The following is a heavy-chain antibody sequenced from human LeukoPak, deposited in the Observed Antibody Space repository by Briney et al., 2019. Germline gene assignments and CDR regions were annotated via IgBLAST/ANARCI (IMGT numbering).Heavy chain of an antibody. CDR1: GGSFSGYY. D-gene: IGHD3-22*01. CDR3: ATIHDSSGYYHY. CDR2: INHSGST. V-gene: IGHV4-34*01. J-gene: IGHJ4*02. Sequence: SSETLSLTCAVYGGSFSGYYWSWIRQPPGKGLEWIGEINHSGSTNYNPSLKSRVTISVDTSKNQFSLKLSSVTAADTAVYYCATIHDSSGYYHYWGQGTLVTVSS.